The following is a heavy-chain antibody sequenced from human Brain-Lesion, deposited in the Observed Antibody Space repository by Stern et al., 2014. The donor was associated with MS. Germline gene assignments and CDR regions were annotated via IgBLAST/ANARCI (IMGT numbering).Heavy chain of an antibody. CDR2: INPNTGGT. CDR3: ARDQRGITIFGVVTDYYXXXMDV. J-gene: IGHJ6*02. CDR1: GYIFTGYY. Sequence: QVQLXXSGAEVKKPGASVKVSCKTSGYIFTGYYIHWVRQAPGQGLEWMAWINPNTGGTKYAQKFQGRVTMSRDTSISTAYVELSSLTSDDTAVYYCARDQRGITIFGVVTDYYXXXMDVWGQGTTVTVSS. V-gene: IGHV1-2*02. D-gene: IGHD3-3*01.